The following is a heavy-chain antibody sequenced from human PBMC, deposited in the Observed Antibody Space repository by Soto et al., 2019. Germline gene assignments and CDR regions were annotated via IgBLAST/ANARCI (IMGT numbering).Heavy chain of an antibody. V-gene: IGHV3-30*18. CDR3: AKGGITMIVVVIPDAFDI. J-gene: IGHJ3*02. CDR1: GFTFSSYG. D-gene: IGHD3-22*01. CDR2: ISYDGSNK. Sequence: GGSLRLSCAASGFTFSSYGMHWVRQAPGKGLEWVAVISYDGSNKYYADSVKGRFTISRDNSKNTLYLQMNSLRAEDTAVYYCAKGGITMIVVVIPDAFDIWGQGTMVTVSS.